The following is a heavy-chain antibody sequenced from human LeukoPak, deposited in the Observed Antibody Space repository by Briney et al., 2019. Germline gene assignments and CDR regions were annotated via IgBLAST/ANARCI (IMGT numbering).Heavy chain of an antibody. CDR3: ASSNPGYSYSAFDI. J-gene: IGHJ3*02. D-gene: IGHD5-18*01. CDR2: IYYSGST. Sequence: SETLSLTCTVSGGSIRSYYWSWIWQPPGKGLEWIGYIYYSGSTNYNPSLKSRVTISVDTSKNQFSLKLSSVTAADTAVYYCASSNPGYSYSAFDIWGQGTMVTVSS. V-gene: IGHV4-59*01. CDR1: GGSIRSYY.